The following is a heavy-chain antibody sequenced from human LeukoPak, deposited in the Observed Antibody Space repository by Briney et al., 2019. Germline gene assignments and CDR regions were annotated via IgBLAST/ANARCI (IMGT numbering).Heavy chain of an antibody. J-gene: IGHJ4*02. CDR3: ARVGTSLDY. CDR1: GASITSYY. V-gene: IGHV4-59*07. D-gene: IGHD1-26*01. CDR2: VYYSGST. Sequence: SDTLSLTCTVSGASITSYYWSWIRQPPGKGLKWIAHVYYSGSTNYNPSLKSRLTISVDTSKNQFSLKLTSVTAADTAVYYCARVGTSLDYWGQGTLVTVSS.